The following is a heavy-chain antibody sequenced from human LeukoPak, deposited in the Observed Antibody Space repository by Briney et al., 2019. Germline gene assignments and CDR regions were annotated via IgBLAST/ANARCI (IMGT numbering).Heavy chain of an antibody. CDR1: GGSIRSYY. Sequence: SSETLSLTCTVSGGSIRSYYWSWIRQPPGKGLEWIGSIYYSGSAYYNPSLTSRVTISVDTSKNQFSLKLSSVTAADTAVYYCASLRGYSYGPLDYWGQGTLVTVSS. CDR3: ASLRGYSYGPLDY. CDR2: IYYSGSA. V-gene: IGHV4-59*05. J-gene: IGHJ4*02. D-gene: IGHD5-18*01.